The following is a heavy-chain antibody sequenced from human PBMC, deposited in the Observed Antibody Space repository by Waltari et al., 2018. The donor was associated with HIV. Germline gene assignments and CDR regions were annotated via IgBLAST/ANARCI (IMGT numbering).Heavy chain of an antibody. J-gene: IGHJ4*02. CDR3: ARGEDVSLTSLPPGYRFDF. D-gene: IGHD5-12*01. CDR2: INCKTGDT. V-gene: IGHV1-2*06. CDR1: GYTFPAFS. Sequence: VHLVQSGAAFQRPGAAVDVSCEASGYTFPAFSTPCFQTAPGQGLQWVGLINCKTGDTNLAPNFQGRVTMTRDTSVNTAYMELRSLTSNDTAIYYCARGEDVSLTSLPPGYRFDFWGVGSAVTVSS.